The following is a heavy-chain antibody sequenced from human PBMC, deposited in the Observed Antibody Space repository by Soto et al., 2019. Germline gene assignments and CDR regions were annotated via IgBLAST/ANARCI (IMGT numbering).Heavy chain of an antibody. CDR3: ARVPSTFDYYYAMDV. CDR1: GDSISSGNKY. D-gene: IGHD3-9*01. Sequence: QVQLRESGPGLVMPSQTLSLTCTVSGDSISSGNKYWSWIRQPPGQGLEWIGYIFSNGTTYHNPSLTSRLSLSLVASQNQFSLKLNSVTDADTAVYFCARVPSTFDYYYAMDVWGQGTTVTVSS. V-gene: IGHV4-30-4*01. CDR2: IFSNGTT. J-gene: IGHJ6*02.